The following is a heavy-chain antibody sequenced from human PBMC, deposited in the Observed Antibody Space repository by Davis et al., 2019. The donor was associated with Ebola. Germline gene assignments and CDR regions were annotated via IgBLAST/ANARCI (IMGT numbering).Heavy chain of an antibody. V-gene: IGHV1-24*01. CDR1: GYSLTELS. D-gene: IGHD5-18*01. J-gene: IGHJ4*02. CDR3: ATSPGYNHGFDD. CDR2: FDPAEGKT. Sequence: ASVKVSCKVSGYSLTELSMHWVRQTPGKGLEWLGGFDPAEGKTVSAQNFQGRVTMTEDPSTDTAYMELRSLSSEDTAVYYCATSPGYNHGFDDWGQGTLVTVSS.